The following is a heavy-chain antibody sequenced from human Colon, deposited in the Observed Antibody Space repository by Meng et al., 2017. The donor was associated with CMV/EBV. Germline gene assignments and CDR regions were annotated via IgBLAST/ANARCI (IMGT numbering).Heavy chain of an antibody. D-gene: IGHD3-10*01. CDR2: ISSSSSYI. CDR1: GFTFSSYS. Sequence: GGSLRLSCADSGFTFSSYSMNWVRQAPGKGLEWVSSISSSSSYIYYADSVKGRFTISRDNAKNSLYLQMNSLRAEDTAVYYCARGLWFGELLGGYYYGMDVWGQGATVTVSS. CDR3: ARGLWFGELLGGYYYGMDV. J-gene: IGHJ6*02. V-gene: IGHV3-21*01.